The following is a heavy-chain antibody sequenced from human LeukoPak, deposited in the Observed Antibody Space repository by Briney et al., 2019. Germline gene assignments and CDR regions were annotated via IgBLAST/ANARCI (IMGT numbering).Heavy chain of an antibody. J-gene: IGHJ2*01. Sequence: SETLSLTCTVSGGSMSSYYWSWIRQPPGKGLEWIGYIYYSGSTNYNPSLKSRVTISVDTSKNQFSLKLSSVTAADTAVYYCARSSTLLIYFDLWGRGTLVTVSS. D-gene: IGHD2-2*01. CDR2: IYYSGST. CDR1: GGSMSSYY. V-gene: IGHV4-59*01. CDR3: ARSSTLLIYFDL.